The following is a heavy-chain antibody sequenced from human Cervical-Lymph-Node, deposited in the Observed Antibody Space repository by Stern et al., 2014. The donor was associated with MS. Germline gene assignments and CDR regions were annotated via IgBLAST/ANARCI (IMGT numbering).Heavy chain of an antibody. D-gene: IGHD3-16*01. J-gene: IGHJ4*02. CDR1: GFTFGNYA. CDR2: FSYDGDIK. Sequence: QVQLVESGGGVVQPGRSLRLSCAASGFTFGNYAMHWVRQAPGKGLEWVAFFSYDGDIKDYANSVKGRFTISRDNFKNTLILQMNSLRPEDTAVYYCAREKDYSGYGFGGTLDSWGQGTLVTVSS. CDR3: AREKDYSGYGFGGTLDS. V-gene: IGHV3-30*01.